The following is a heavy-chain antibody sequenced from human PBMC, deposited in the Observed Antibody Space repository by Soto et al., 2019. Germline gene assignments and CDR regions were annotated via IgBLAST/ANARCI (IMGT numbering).Heavy chain of an antibody. V-gene: IGHV1-69*01. CDR1: GGIFSSYA. D-gene: IGHD3-10*01. CDR2: IIPIFGTA. Sequence: QVQLVQSGADVKKPGSSVKVSCKASGGIFSSYAISWVRQAPGQGLEWMGGIIPIFGTANYAQKFQGRVTITADESTSTAYMELSSLRSEDTAVYYCARARGRITMVRGVPVPFDPWGQGTLVTVSS. CDR3: ARARGRITMVRGVPVPFDP. J-gene: IGHJ5*02.